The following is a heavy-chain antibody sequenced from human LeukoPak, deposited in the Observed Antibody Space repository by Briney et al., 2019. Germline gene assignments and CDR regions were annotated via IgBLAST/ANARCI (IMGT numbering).Heavy chain of an antibody. CDR3: ERPGPHWYFEF. Sequence: PGESLKISCKGSGYMFTTYWIGWVRQMPGKGLEWMGIIYPGDSDIRYSPSFQGQVTISVDKSISTTYLQWSSLKSSDTAMYYCERPGPHWYFEFWGRGTLVTVSS. J-gene: IGHJ2*01. V-gene: IGHV5-51*01. CDR1: GYMFTTYW. CDR2: IYPGDSDI.